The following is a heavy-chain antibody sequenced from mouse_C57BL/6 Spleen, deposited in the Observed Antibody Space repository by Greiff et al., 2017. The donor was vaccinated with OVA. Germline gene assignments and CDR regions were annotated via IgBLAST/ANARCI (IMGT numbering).Heavy chain of an antibody. V-gene: IGHV1-50*01. CDR3: ARSGTDVYAMDY. J-gene: IGHJ4*01. CDR1: GYTFTSYW. Sequence: QVQLQQPGAELVKPGASVKLSCKASGYTFTSYWMQWVKQRPGQGLEWIGEIDPSDSYTNYNQKFKGKATLTVDTSSSTAYMQLSSLTSEDSAVYYCARSGTDVYAMDYWGQGTTVTVSS. D-gene: IGHD2-3*01. CDR2: IDPSDSYT.